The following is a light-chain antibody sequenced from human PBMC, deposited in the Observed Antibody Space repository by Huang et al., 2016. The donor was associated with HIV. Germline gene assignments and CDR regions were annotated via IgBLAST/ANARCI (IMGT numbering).Light chain of an antibody. J-gene: IGKJ3*01. Sequence: DIVMTQSTDSLAVYLGERITINCNSSQSVLYSSNNKNYVAWYRQKPGQPPKLLIYWASTRESGVPDRVSGSGSGTDFTLTINSLQPEDVAVYYCQQYYATPLTFGPGTKVEI. V-gene: IGKV4-1*01. CDR2: WAS. CDR1: QSVLYSSNNKNY. CDR3: QQYYATPLT.